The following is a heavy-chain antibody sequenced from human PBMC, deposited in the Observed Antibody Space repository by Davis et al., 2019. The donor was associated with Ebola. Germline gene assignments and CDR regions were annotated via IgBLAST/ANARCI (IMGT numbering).Heavy chain of an antibody. Sequence: GESLKISCAASGFTFSSYDMHWVRQGTGKGLEWVSAIGTAGDTYYPGSVKGRFTISRENAKNSLYLQMNSLRAEDTAVYYCARAAPDYGNSNLVGGSDYWGQGTLVTVSS. J-gene: IGHJ4*02. CDR3: ARAAPDYGNSNLVGGSDY. CDR1: GFTFSSYD. D-gene: IGHD3-16*01. CDR2: IGTAGDT. V-gene: IGHV3-13*01.